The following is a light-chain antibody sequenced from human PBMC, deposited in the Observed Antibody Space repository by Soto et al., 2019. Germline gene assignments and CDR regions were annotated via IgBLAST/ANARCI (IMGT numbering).Light chain of an antibody. J-gene: IGKJ1*01. CDR3: QQYNDYSWT. Sequence: DIQMTQSPSTLSASVGDSVSINCRASQSISAWLAWYQQKPGKAPRLLIYKASTLEIGVPSRFSGSGSGTELTLTISSLQPDDVAIYYCQQYNDYSWTFGQGTKVDIK. CDR1: QSISAW. CDR2: KAS. V-gene: IGKV1-5*03.